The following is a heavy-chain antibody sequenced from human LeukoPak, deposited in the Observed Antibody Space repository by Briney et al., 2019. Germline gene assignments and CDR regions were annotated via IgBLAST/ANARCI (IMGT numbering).Heavy chain of an antibody. V-gene: IGHV1-18*01. Sequence: EASVKVSCKASGYTFTIYGISWVRQAPGQGREWMGWISAYNGNTKYAQKFQDRVTMTTDSSTATAYMELRSLRSDDTAVYYCARGGDSGSYWGQGTLVTVSS. J-gene: IGHJ4*02. CDR1: GYTFTIYG. CDR3: ARGGDSGSY. CDR2: ISAYNGNT.